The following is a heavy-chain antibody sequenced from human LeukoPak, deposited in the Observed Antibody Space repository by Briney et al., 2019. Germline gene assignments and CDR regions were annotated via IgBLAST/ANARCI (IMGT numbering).Heavy chain of an antibody. V-gene: IGHV1-18*01. J-gene: IGHJ4*02. CDR1: GYTFTSYG. CDR3: ARGTLRVYDLRRYPIDY. D-gene: IGHD3-16*02. CDR2: IRAYNGNT. Sequence: GASVKVSCKASGYTFTSYGISWVRQAPGQGREGRGWIRAYNGNTNNAQKLQHRVTMTTDTSTSTAYMELRSLRSDDTAVYYCARGTLRVYDLRRYPIDYWGQGTLVTVSS.